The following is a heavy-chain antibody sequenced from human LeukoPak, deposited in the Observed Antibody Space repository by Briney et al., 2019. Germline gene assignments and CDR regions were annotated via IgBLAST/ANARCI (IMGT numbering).Heavy chain of an antibody. V-gene: IGHV3-11*01. J-gene: IGHJ4*02. Sequence: GGSLRLSCAASGFTFSDYYMSWIRQAPGKGLEWVSYISSSGSTIYYADSVKGRFTISRDNAKNSLYLQMNSLRAEDTAVYYCARTGQYCSGGTCYSGQFDFWGQGTLVTVSS. CDR1: GFTFSDYY. CDR2: ISSSGSTI. D-gene: IGHD2-15*01. CDR3: ARTGQYCSGGTCYSGQFDF.